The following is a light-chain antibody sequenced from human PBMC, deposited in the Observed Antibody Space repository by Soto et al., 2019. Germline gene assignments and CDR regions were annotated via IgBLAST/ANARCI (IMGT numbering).Light chain of an antibody. CDR3: SSYSDSNKGDWL. CDR1: SSDVGSCKY. Sequence: QSALTQPPSASGSPGQSVTIACTGTSSDVGSCKYVSWYQQHPGKAPKLIIYEVIKRPSGVPDRFSGSKSGNTASLTVSGRQAADEADYYCSSYSDSNKGDWLFGGGTKLTVL. CDR2: EVI. J-gene: IGLJ2*01. V-gene: IGLV2-8*01.